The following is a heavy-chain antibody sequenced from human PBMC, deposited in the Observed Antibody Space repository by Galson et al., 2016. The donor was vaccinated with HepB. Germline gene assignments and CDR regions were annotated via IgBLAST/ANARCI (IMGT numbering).Heavy chain of an antibody. J-gene: IGHJ2*01. CDR1: GGSFSGYY. CDR2: INSNGNT. CDR3: ARGNSGSYSWYFDL. Sequence: SETLSLTCGVYGGSFSGYYWSWIRQPPGEGLEWIGEINSNGNTNYNPSLKSRVTLSVDWSKYQFSLKMTSATAADMAVYYCARGNSGSYSWYFDLWGRGTLVTVSS. V-gene: IGHV4-34*01. D-gene: IGHD1-26*01.